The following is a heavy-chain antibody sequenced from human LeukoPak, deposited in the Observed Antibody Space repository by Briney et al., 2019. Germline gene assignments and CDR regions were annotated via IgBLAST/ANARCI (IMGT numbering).Heavy chain of an antibody. CDR3: ARVLGDSSGSDAFDI. CDR2: INPSGGST. D-gene: IGHD3-22*01. Sequence: ASVKVSCKASGYTFTSYYMHWVRQAPGQGLEWMGIINPSGGSTSYAQKFQGRVSMTRDTSTSTVYMELSSLRSEDTAVYYCARVLGDSSGSDAFDIWGQGTMVTASS. V-gene: IGHV1-46*01. CDR1: GYTFTSYY. J-gene: IGHJ3*02.